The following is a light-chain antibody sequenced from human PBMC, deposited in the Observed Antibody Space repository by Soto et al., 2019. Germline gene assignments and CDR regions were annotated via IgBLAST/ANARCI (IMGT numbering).Light chain of an antibody. CDR2: WAA. Sequence: DIVMTQSPDSLPVTLGERAPTNCKSSQSVLYTSNNKNYLAWYQQQPGQPPKLLIYWAATRESGVPDRFSGSGSGTDFTLTISSLQAEDVAVYYCQQYYSTPPTFGGGTKV. V-gene: IGKV4-1*01. CDR1: QSVLYTSNNKNY. J-gene: IGKJ4*01. CDR3: QQYYSTPPT.